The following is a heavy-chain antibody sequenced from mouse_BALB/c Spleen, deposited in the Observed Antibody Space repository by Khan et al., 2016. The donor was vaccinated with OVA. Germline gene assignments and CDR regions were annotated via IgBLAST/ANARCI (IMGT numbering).Heavy chain of an antibody. CDR3: GSSRCCSSYSSFAA. D-gene: IGHD6-1*01. CDR1: AYSITSDYA. J-gene: IGHJ2*01. Sequence: EVQLQESGPGLVKPSQSLSLTCTVTAYSITSDYAWTWIRQFPGNKLEWMGYISYSGSNSYNPSLKSRISITRDTSKNQFFLQLISVTTEDTATXDWGSSRCCSSYSSFAAGGQGTALTVSS. CDR2: ISYSGSN. V-gene: IGHV3-2*02.